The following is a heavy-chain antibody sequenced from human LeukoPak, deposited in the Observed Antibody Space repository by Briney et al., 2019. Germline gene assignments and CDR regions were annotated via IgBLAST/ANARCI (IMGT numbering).Heavy chain of an antibody. CDR2: ISSSSSYI. CDR3: AKDSGSAIFYGMDV. J-gene: IGHJ6*02. Sequence: GGSLRLSCAASGFTFSSYSMNWVRQAPGKGLEWVSSISSSSSYIYYADSVKGRFTISRDNAKNSLYLQMNSLRAEDTAVYYCAKDSGSAIFYGMDVWGQGTTVTVSS. D-gene: IGHD1-26*01. V-gene: IGHV3-21*04. CDR1: GFTFSSYS.